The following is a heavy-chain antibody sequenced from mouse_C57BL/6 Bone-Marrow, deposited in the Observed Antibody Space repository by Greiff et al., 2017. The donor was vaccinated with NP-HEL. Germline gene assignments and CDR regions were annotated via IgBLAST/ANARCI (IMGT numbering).Heavy chain of an antibody. D-gene: IGHD2-10*01. Sequence: QVQLQQSGAELARPGASVKLSCKASGYTFTSSGISWVKQRTGQGLEWIGEIYPRSGNTYYNEKFKGKATLTADKSSSTAYMELRSLTSEDSAVYFCAPAYPRFAYWGQGTLVTVSA. CDR1: GYTFTSSG. V-gene: IGHV1-81*01. CDR2: IYPRSGNT. J-gene: IGHJ3*01. CDR3: APAYPRFAY.